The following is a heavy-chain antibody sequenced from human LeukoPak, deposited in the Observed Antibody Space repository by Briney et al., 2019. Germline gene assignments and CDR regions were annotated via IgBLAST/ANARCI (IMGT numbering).Heavy chain of an antibody. CDR1: GFTFSSYD. CDR3: IRGGIQVSGIDAFDI. D-gene: IGHD5/OR15-5a*01. V-gene: IGHV3-13*01. Sequence: PGGSLRLSCAASGFTFSSYDMHWVRQAPGRGLEWLSAIGIAGDTYYPDSVKGRFTISRENAKNSMYLQMNSLKDGDTAVYYCIRGGIQVSGIDAFDIWGQGTMVTVSS. CDR2: IGIAGDT. J-gene: IGHJ3*02.